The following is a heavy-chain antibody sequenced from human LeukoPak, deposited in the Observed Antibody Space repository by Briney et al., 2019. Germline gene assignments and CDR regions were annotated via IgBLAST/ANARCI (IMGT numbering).Heavy chain of an antibody. J-gene: IGHJ5*02. CDR1: GFTVSSNY. CDR3: ARGGGYYWFDP. Sequence: GGSLRLSCAASGFTVSSNYMSWVRQAPGKGLEWVSVIYSGGSTYYADSVKGRFTISRDNPKNTLHLQMNSLRAEDTAVYYCARGGGYYWFDPWGQGTLVTVSS. CDR2: IYSGGST. V-gene: IGHV3-66*02. D-gene: IGHD2-15*01.